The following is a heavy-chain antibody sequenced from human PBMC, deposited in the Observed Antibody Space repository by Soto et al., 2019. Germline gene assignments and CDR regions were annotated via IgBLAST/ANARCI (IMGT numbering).Heavy chain of an antibody. V-gene: IGHV5-51*03. CDR2: IYPGDSDT. J-gene: IGHJ5*02. D-gene: IGHD2-2*01. CDR1: GYSFTSYW. Sequence: EVQLVQSGAEVKKPGESLKISCKGSGYSFTSYWIGWVRQMPGKGLEWMGIIYPGDSDTRYSPSFQGQVTISADKSISTAYLQWSSLKASDTAMYYCARGGYCSSTSCPSPDWFDPWGQGTLVTVSS. CDR3: ARGGYCSSTSCPSPDWFDP.